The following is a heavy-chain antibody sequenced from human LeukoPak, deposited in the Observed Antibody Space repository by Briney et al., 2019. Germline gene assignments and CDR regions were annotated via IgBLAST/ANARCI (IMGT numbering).Heavy chain of an antibody. Sequence: PGRSLTLSCEASGFTFDDFAMHWVRQAPGKGLEWVSGISWNSGNIGYADSVKGRFTISRDNAKNSVYLQMNSLRAEDTAVYYCARVRSSRDAFDIWGQGTMVTVSS. J-gene: IGHJ3*02. CDR1: GFTFDDFA. CDR3: ARVRSSRDAFDI. D-gene: IGHD6-13*01. CDR2: ISWNSGNI. V-gene: IGHV3-9*01.